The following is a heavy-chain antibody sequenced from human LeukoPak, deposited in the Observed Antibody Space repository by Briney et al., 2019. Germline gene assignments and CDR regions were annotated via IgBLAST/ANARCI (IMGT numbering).Heavy chain of an antibody. CDR2: IRHDGSNT. CDR3: AKEGTSSKPSDLDH. J-gene: IGHJ4*02. CDR1: GFVFSDYG. Sequence: GGSLRLSCAASGFVFSDYGIHWVRQASGKGLEWLTFIRHDGSNTYYLDSVKGRFTISRDNSENMAYLQMNSLTSEDTAVYYCAKEGTSSKPSDLDHWGRGSLVTVSS. V-gene: IGHV3-30*02. D-gene: IGHD1-7*01.